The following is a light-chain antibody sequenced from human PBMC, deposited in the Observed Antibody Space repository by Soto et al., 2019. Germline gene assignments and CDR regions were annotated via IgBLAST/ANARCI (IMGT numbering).Light chain of an antibody. CDR2: KAS. Sequence: DIQMTQSPSTLSASVGDRVTITCRASQSISSWLAWYQQKPGKAPKLLIYKASSLESGVPSRFSGSGAGTECTLTISRLQPDDFANYYCQQYNSSPWTFGQGTKVEIK. J-gene: IGKJ1*01. CDR1: QSISSW. V-gene: IGKV1-5*03. CDR3: QQYNSSPWT.